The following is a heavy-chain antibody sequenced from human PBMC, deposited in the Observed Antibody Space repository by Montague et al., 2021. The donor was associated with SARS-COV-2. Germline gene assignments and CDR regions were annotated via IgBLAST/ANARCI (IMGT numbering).Heavy chain of an antibody. J-gene: IGHJ3*01. CDR3: ARGQVTVFAMLIAFPAAGASDV. CDR1: GGSFTDFY. V-gene: IGHV4-34*01. Sequence: SETLSLTCAVSGGSFTDFYWTWIRQPPGKGLEWIGESNDRGSSNYNPSLNNRVTITVDKSKNQISMKLTSVTAAATATYYCARGQVTVFAMLIAFPAAGASDVGGQGTTVTV. CDR2: SNDRGSS. D-gene: IGHD3-3*01.